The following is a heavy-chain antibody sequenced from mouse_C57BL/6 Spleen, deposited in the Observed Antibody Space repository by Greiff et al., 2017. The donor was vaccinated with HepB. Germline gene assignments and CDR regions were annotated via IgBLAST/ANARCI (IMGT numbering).Heavy chain of an antibody. Sequence: QVQLKQPGAELVKPGASVKLSCKASGYTFTSYWMQWVKQRPGQGLEWIGEIDPSDSYTNYNQKFKGKATLTVDTSSSTAYMQLSSLTSEDSAVYYCARRGKRGYFDYWGQGTTLTVSS. V-gene: IGHV1-50*01. CDR3: ARRGKRGYFDY. J-gene: IGHJ2*01. CDR1: GYTFTSYW. CDR2: IDPSDSYT.